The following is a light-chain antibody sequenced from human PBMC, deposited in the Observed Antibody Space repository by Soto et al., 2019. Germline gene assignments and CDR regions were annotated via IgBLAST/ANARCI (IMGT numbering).Light chain of an antibody. CDR1: QTITTW. CDR3: QRYGGT. CDR2: DAS. J-gene: IGKJ1*01. Sequence: DIQMTQSPSTVSASVGDRVTITCRANQTITTWLAWYQQKPGKAPKLLISDASSLQSGVSSRFSGSGSGTDFTLTIISRQDDDFATYYCQRYGGTFGQGTRVELK. V-gene: IGKV1-5*01.